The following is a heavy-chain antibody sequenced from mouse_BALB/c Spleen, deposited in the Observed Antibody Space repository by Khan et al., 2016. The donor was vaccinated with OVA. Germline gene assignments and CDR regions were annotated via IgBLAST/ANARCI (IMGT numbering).Heavy chain of an antibody. CDR1: GYSITSDYA. CDR3: ARSGYYGNSCGYFDV. Sequence: EVQLQESGPGLVKPSQSLSLTCTVTGYSITSDYAWNWIRQFPGNKLEWMGYISYNGSTSYNPSLKSRISITRDPSKNPFFLQLNSVTTADTSTYYCARSGYYGNSCGYFDVWGAGTTVTVSS. D-gene: IGHD2-1*01. J-gene: IGHJ1*01. CDR2: ISYNGST. V-gene: IGHV3-2*02.